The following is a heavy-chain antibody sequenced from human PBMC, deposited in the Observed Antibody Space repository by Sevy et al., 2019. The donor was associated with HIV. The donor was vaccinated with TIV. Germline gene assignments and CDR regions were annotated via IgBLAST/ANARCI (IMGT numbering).Heavy chain of an antibody. J-gene: IGHJ3*02. V-gene: IGHV3-11*06. CDR1: GFTFSDYY. Sequence: GGSLRLSCAASGFTFSDYYMSWIRQAPGKGLEWVSYISSSSSHTNYADSVKGRFTISRDNAKNSLYLQMNSLRAEDTAVYYCARDRGAGTTNYSASDIWGQGTMVTVSS. D-gene: IGHD1-1*01. CDR2: ISSSSSHT. CDR3: ARDRGAGTTNYSASDI.